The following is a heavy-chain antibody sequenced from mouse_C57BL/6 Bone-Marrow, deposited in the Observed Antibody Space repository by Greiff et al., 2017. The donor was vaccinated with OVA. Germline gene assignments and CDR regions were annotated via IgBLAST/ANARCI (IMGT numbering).Heavy chain of an antibody. V-gene: IGHV1-9*01. CDR2: ILPGSGST. J-gene: IGHJ4*01. CDR1: GYTFTGYW. Sequence: QVQLQQSGAELMKPGASVKLSCKATGYTFTGYWIEWVKQRPGHGLEWIGEILPGSGSTNYNEKFKGKATFTADTSSNTAYMQLSSLTTEDSAVYFCARKDYYYGSSYVGYYAMDYWGQGTSVTVSS. D-gene: IGHD1-1*01. CDR3: ARKDYYYGSSYVGYYAMDY.